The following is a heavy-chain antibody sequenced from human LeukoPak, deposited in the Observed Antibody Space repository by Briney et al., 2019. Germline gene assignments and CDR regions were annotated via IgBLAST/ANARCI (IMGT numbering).Heavy chain of an antibody. CDR1: GYSFPSYW. V-gene: IGHV5-51*01. CDR3: ARHSCGGDCYSNPTFDY. Sequence: GESLMISCKGSGYSFPSYWIGWVRQMPGKGLEWMGIIYPGDSDTRYSPSFQGQVTISADKSISTAYLQWSSLKASDTAMYYCARHSCGGDCYSNPTFDYWGQGTLVTVSS. CDR2: IYPGDSDT. D-gene: IGHD2-21*02. J-gene: IGHJ4*02.